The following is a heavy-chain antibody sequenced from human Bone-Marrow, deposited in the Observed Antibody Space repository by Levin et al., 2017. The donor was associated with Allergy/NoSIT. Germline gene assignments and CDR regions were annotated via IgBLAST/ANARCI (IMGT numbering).Heavy chain of an antibody. CDR3: ARDQFRRATIGARWFDP. CDR1: GFTFSNSW. CDR2: IKEDGSEK. V-gene: IGHV3-7*01. J-gene: IGHJ5*02. D-gene: IGHD5-24*01. Sequence: HPSETLSLTCAASGFTFSNSWMSWVRQAPGKGLEWVANIKEDGSEKYYVDSVKGRFTISRDNAKNSLYVQMNSLRAEDTAVYYCARDQFRRATIGARWFDPWGQGTLVTVSS.